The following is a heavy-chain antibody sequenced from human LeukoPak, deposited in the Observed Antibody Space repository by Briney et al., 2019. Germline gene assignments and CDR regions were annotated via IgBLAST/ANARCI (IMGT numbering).Heavy chain of an antibody. D-gene: IGHD6-25*01. CDR3: ARDGRRLVANYYYYYMDV. CDR2: IYYHENT. CDR1: GGSISSSSDY. V-gene: IGHV4-39*07. Sequence: PSETLSLTCTVSGGSISSSSDYWGWIRQAPGRGLEWIGSIYYHENTYYNPSLKSRVTISVDTSKNQFSLKLSSVTAADTAVYYCARDGRRLVANYYYYYMDVWGKGTTVTVSS. J-gene: IGHJ6*03.